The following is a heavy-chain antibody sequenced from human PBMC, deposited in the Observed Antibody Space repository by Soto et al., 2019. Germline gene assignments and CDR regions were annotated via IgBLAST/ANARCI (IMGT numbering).Heavy chain of an antibody. CDR3: ARPLAVDIVLVPAASHYYYYGMDV. V-gene: IGHV3-64*04. CDR1: GFTFSIYA. Sequence: PGGSLRLSCSASGFTFSIYAMHWVRQAPGKGLEYVSSICFNGVNKYYADSVKGRFTISRDNSKNTLYLQMNSLRAEDTAVYYCARPLAVDIVLVPAASHYYYYGMDVWGQGTTVTVSS. J-gene: IGHJ6*02. CDR2: ICFNGVNK. D-gene: IGHD2-2*03.